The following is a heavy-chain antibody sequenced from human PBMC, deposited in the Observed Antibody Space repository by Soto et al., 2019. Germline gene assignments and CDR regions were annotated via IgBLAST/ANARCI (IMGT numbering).Heavy chain of an antibody. CDR2: ISGSGGST. CDR3: EQIKETHYSYGMDV. V-gene: IGHV3-23*01. Sequence: GGSLRLSCAASGFTFSSYAMSWVRQAPGKGLEWVSAISGSGGSTYYADSVKGRFTISRDNSKNTLYLQMNSLRAEDTAVYYCEQIKETHYSYGMDVWGQGTTVTVSS. CDR1: GFTFSSYA. J-gene: IGHJ6*02.